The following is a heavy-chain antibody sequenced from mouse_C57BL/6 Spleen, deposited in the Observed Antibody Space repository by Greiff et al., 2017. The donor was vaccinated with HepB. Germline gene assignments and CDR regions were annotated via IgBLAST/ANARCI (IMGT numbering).Heavy chain of an antibody. V-gene: IGHV1-55*01. CDR2: IYPGSGST. J-gene: IGHJ2*01. Sequence: QVQLQQPGAELVKPGASVKMSCKASGYTFTSYWITWVKQRPGQGLEWIGDIYPGSGSTNYNEKFKSKATLTVDTSSSTAYMPLSSLTSEDSAVYYCARSKLTGTLMDYWGQGTTLTVSS. CDR1: GYTFTSYW. CDR3: ARSKLTGTLMDY. D-gene: IGHD4-1*01.